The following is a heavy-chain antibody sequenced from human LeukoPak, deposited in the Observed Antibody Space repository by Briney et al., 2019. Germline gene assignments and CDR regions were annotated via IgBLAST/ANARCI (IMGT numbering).Heavy chain of an antibody. CDR3: ARLGYNWNYGWFDP. V-gene: IGHV4-39*01. CDR2: IYYSGST. Sequence: PSETLSLTCTVSGGSTSGSSYYWGWIRQPPGKGLEWIGSIYYSGSTYYNPSLKSRVTISVDTSKNQFSLKLSSVTAADTAVYYCARLGYNWNYGWFDPWGQGTLVTVSS. CDR1: GGSTSGSSYY. D-gene: IGHD1-7*01. J-gene: IGHJ5*02.